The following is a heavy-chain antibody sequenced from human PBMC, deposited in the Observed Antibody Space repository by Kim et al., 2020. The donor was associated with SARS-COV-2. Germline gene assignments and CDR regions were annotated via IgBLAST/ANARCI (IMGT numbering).Heavy chain of an antibody. D-gene: IGHD3-3*01. Sequence: GGSLRLSCFTSGFTFGHYSMNWVRQAPGKGLEWLSVISTSSSYIYYADSLKGRFTISRDNVKNSVYLEMNGLRAEDTGVYYCARVCSPPWSASLRGSGMDVWGQGTTVIVS. CDR3: ARVCSPPWSASLRGSGMDV. J-gene: IGHJ6*02. V-gene: IGHV3-21*06. CDR2: ISTSSSYI. CDR1: GFTFGHYS.